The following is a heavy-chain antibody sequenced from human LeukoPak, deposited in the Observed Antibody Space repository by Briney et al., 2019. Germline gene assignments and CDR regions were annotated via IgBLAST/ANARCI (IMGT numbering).Heavy chain of an antibody. Sequence: ASVKVSCKASGYSFTSYYMHWVRQAPGQGLEWMGLINPSGSSTTYAQKFQSRVTMTRDMFTSTDYMELTSLTSDDTAVYYCARDNSVGETAWWFDPWAREPWSPSPQ. V-gene: IGHV1-46*01. D-gene: IGHD1-26*01. CDR1: GYSFTSYY. CDR2: INPSGSST. CDR3: ARDNSVGETAWWFDP. J-gene: IGHJ5*02.